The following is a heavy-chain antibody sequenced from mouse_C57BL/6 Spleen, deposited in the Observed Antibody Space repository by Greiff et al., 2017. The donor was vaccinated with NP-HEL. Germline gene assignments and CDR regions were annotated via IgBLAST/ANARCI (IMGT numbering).Heavy chain of an antibody. J-gene: IGHJ4*01. Sequence: QVHVKQSGAELARPGASVKLSCKASGYTFTSYGISWVKQRTGQGLEWIGEIYPRSGNTYYNEKFKGKATLTADKSSSTAYMELRSLTSEDSAVYFCASITTGAMDYWGQGTSVTVSS. D-gene: IGHD1-1*01. V-gene: IGHV1-81*01. CDR2: IYPRSGNT. CDR1: GYTFTSYG. CDR3: ASITTGAMDY.